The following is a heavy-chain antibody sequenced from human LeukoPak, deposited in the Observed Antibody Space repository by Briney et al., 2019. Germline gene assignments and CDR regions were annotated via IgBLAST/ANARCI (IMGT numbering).Heavy chain of an antibody. CDR2: INHSGST. J-gene: IGHJ6*03. D-gene: IGHD3-22*01. V-gene: IGHV4-34*01. CDR3: ARGVVITKYYYYYMDV. Sequence: SETLSLTCAVYGGSFSGYYWSWIRQPPGKGLEWIGEINHSGSTNYNPSLKSRATISVDTSKNQFSLKLSSVTAADTAVYYCARGVVITKYYYYYMDVWGKGTTVTVSS. CDR1: GGSFSGYY.